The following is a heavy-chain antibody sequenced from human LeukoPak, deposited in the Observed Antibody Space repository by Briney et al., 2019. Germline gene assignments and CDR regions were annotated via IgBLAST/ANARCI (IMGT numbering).Heavy chain of an antibody. CDR3: ARGVATIKSGVDY. CDR1: GFTFSSYA. D-gene: IGHD5-24*01. V-gene: IGHV3-64*01. J-gene: IGHJ4*02. Sequence: GGTLRLSCAASGFTFSSYAMHWVRQAPGKGLEYVSAISSNGGSTYYANSVKGRFTISRDNSKNTLYLQMGSLRAEDMAVYYCARGVATIKSGVDYWGQGTLVTVSS. CDR2: ISSNGGST.